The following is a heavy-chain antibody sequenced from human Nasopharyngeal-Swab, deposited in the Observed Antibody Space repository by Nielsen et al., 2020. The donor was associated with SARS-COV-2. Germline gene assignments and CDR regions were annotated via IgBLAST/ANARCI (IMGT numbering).Heavy chain of an antibody. CDR2: IKQGGSEK. V-gene: IGHV3-7*01. CDR3: ARDLDIVAAPAATYFDY. CDR1: GFTFRNYW. D-gene: IGHD2-2*01. Sequence: GESLKISCAASGFTFRNYWMSWVRQAPGKGLEWVANIKQGGSEKHYVDSVKGRFTISRDDAKNSQSLQMNSLRVEDTAVYYCARDLDIVAAPAATYFDYWGQGTLVTVSS. J-gene: IGHJ4*02.